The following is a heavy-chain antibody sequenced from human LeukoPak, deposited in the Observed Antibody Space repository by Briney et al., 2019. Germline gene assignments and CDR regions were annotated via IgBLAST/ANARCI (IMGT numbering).Heavy chain of an antibody. V-gene: IGHV1-2*02. CDR3: ARAGPGGLIQLWLYDY. CDR1: GYTFTGYY. Sequence: ASVKVSCKASGYTFTGYYMHWVRQAPGQGFEWMGWINPNSGGTNYAQKFQGRVTMTRDTSISTAYMELSRLRSDDTAVYYCARAGPGGLIQLWLYDYWGQGTLVTVSS. J-gene: IGHJ4*02. D-gene: IGHD5-18*01. CDR2: INPNSGGT.